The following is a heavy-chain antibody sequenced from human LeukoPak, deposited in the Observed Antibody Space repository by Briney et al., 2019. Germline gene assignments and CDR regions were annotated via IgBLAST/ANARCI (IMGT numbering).Heavy chain of an antibody. Sequence: PSETLSLTCAVYGGSFSGYYWSWLRQPPGKGLEWIGEINHSGSTNYNPSLKSRVTISVDTSKNQFSLKLSSVTAADTAVYYCARYLLWFGGYFDYWGQGTLVTVSS. CDR1: GGSFSGYY. V-gene: IGHV4-34*01. J-gene: IGHJ4*02. CDR3: ARYLLWFGGYFDY. CDR2: INHSGST. D-gene: IGHD3-10*01.